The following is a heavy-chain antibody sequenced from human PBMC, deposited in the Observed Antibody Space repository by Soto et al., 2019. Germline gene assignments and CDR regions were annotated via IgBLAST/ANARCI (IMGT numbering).Heavy chain of an antibody. Sequence: PGGSLRLSCAASGFTFNDYYMSWIRQAPGKGLEWVSYISSSGSTIYYADSVKGRFTISGDNAKNSLYLQMNSLRAEDTAVYYCARALRAYSSDRDAFDIWGQGTMVTV. CDR1: GFTFNDYY. J-gene: IGHJ3*02. CDR3: ARALRAYSSDRDAFDI. D-gene: IGHD6-19*01. CDR2: ISSSGSTI. V-gene: IGHV3-11*01.